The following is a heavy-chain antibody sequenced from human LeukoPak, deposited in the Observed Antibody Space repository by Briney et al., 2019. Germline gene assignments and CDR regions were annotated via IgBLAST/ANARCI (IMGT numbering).Heavy chain of an antibody. J-gene: IGHJ5*01. CDR2: INPSGGTT. V-gene: IGHV1-46*01. Sequence: ASVKVSCKASGYTFTSYYLHWVRQAPGQGLEWMGVINPSGGTTNYARKFQGRVTMTRDTSTSTVYMELSSLKDTAVYYCARDGDAVAATFDYWGHGTLVTVSS. CDR1: GYTFTSYY. CDR3: ARDGDAVAATFDY. D-gene: IGHD2-15*01.